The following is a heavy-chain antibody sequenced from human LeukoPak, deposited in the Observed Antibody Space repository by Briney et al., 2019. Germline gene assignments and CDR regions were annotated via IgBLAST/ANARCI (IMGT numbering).Heavy chain of an antibody. CDR1: GGSISSGGYS. Sequence: PSETLSLTCAVSGGSISSGGYSWGWIRQPPGKGLEWIGYIYHSGSTYYNPSLKSRVTISVDRSKNQFSLKLSSVTAADTAVYYCARARPGEYYDSSGHFDYWGQGTLVTVSS. D-gene: IGHD3-22*01. J-gene: IGHJ4*02. CDR2: IYHSGST. V-gene: IGHV4-30-2*01. CDR3: ARARPGEYYDSSGHFDY.